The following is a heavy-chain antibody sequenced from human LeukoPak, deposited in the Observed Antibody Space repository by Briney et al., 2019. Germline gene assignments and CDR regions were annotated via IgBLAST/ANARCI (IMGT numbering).Heavy chain of an antibody. V-gene: IGHV3-30*18. CDR3: AKGDCSSTSCYTFDY. D-gene: IGHD2-2*02. CDR1: GLTFSSYG. J-gene: IGHJ4*02. CDR2: ISYDGSNK. Sequence: PGGSLRLSCAASGLTFSSYGMHWVRQAPGKGLEWVAVISYDGSNKYYADSVKGRFTISRDNSKNTLYLQMNSLRAEDTAVYYCAKGDCSSTSCYTFDYWGQGTLVTVSS.